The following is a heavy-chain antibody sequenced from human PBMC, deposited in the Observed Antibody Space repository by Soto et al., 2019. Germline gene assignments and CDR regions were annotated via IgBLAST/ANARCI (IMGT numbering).Heavy chain of an antibody. Sequence: EVQLVESGGGLIQXXGSLRLSXXXXXFAVSSKYMTWVRQAPGKGLEWVSVIYGGGTTYYADSVKGRFTISRDTSKNTLYLQMNSLRAEDTAVYYCVQTTGWPGFDFWGQGTLVTVSS. CDR3: VQTTGWPGFDF. D-gene: IGHD6-19*01. V-gene: IGHV3-53*01. CDR1: XFAVSSKY. CDR2: IYGGGTT. J-gene: IGHJ4*02.